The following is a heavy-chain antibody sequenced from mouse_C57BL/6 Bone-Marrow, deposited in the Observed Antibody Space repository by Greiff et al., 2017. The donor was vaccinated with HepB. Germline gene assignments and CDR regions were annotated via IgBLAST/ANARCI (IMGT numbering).Heavy chain of an antibody. CDR2: IDPSDSYT. CDR1: GYTFTSYW. D-gene: IGHD1-1*01. V-gene: IGHV1-69*01. CDR3: AVYGYY. Sequence: QVQLQQPGAELVMPGASVKLSCKASGYTFTSYWMHWVKQRPGQGLEWIGEIDPSDSYTNYNQKFKGKSTMTIDKSSSTAYMQLSSLTSDDSAVYYYAVYGYYWGQGTTLTVSS. J-gene: IGHJ2*01.